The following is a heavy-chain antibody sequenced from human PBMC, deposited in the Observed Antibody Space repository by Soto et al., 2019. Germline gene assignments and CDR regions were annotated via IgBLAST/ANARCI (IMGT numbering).Heavy chain of an antibody. D-gene: IGHD2-2*01. CDR1: GFTFSSYA. Sequence: GGSLRLSCAASGFTFSSYAMSWVRQAPGKGLEWVSAISGSGGSTYYADSVKGRFTTSRDNSKNTLYLQMNSLRAEDTAVYYCAKDPAATLDYYYGMDVWGQGTTVTVSS. CDR2: ISGSGGST. V-gene: IGHV3-23*01. CDR3: AKDPAATLDYYYGMDV. J-gene: IGHJ6*02.